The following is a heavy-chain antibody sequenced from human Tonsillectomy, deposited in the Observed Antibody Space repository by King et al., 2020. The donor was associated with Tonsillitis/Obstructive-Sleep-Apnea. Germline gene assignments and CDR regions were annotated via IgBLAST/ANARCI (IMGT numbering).Heavy chain of an antibody. D-gene: IGHD3-22*01. CDR3: TTAYYYASSGYGI. CDR2: IKSKTDGGTT. CDR1: GFTFSNAW. J-gene: IGHJ3*02. Sequence: VQLVESGGGLVKPGGSLRLSCAASGFTFSNAWMSWVRQAPGKGLEWVGRIKSKTDGGTTDYAAPVKGRFTISRDDSKNTQYLQMNSLKTEDTAVYYCTTAYYYASSGYGIWGQGTMVTVSS. V-gene: IGHV3-15*01.